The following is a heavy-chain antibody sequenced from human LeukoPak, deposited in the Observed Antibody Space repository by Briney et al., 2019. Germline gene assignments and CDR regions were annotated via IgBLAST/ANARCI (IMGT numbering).Heavy chain of an antibody. V-gene: IGHV4-4*07. J-gene: IGHJ5*02. Sequence: SETLSLTCTVSGGSLSTYYWSWIRQPAGKGLEWIGRIYASGSANYNPSLKSRVTISLDRSKNQFSLNLTSMAAADTAVYYCARGLMGTTGEQNWFDPWGQGTLVTVSS. CDR2: IYASGSA. CDR1: GGSLSTYY. D-gene: IGHD1-7*01. CDR3: ARGLMGTTGEQNWFDP.